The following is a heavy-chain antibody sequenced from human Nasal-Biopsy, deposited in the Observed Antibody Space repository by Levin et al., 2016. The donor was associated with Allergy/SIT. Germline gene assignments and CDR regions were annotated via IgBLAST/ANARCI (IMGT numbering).Heavy chain of an antibody. CDR3: ARVGTRPLTILIVPYFDS. CDR2: INPSTGAT. D-gene: IGHD2-21*01. V-gene: IGHV1-2*02. CDR1: GYTFTDSY. Sequence: ASVKVSCKASGYTFTDSYINWVRQAPGQGLEWMGWINPSTGATNYAQNFQGRVTITRDTSIRAAYMEVRRLRSDDTAIYYCARVGTRPLTILIVPYFDSWGQGTLVTVSS. J-gene: IGHJ4*02.